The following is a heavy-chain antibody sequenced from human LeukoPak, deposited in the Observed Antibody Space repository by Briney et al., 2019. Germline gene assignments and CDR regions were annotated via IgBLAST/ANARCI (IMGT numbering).Heavy chain of an antibody. CDR3: ARDEAAAGTGY. CDR1: GGTFSSYA. Sequence: ASVKVSCKASGGTFSSYAISWVRQAPGQGLEWMGGIIPIFGTANYAQKFQGRVTITADKSTSTAYMELSSLRSEDTAVYYCARDEAAAGTGYWGQGTLVTVSS. J-gene: IGHJ4*02. V-gene: IGHV1-69*06. CDR2: IIPIFGTA. D-gene: IGHD6-13*01.